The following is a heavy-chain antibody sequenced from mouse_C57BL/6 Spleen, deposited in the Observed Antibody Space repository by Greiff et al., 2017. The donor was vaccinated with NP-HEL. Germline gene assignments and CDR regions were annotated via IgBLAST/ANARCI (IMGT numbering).Heavy chain of an antibody. V-gene: IGHV2-2*01. CDR2: IWSGGST. D-gene: IGHD1-1*01. CDR3: AMYYYGSRYFDV. CDR1: GFSLTSYG. Sequence: VMLVESGPGLVQPSQSLSITCTVSGFSLTSYGVHWVRQSPGKGLEWLGVIWSGGSTDYNAAFISRLSISKDNSKSQVFFTMNSLQADDTAIYYCAMYYYGSRYFDVWGTGTTVTVSS. J-gene: IGHJ1*03.